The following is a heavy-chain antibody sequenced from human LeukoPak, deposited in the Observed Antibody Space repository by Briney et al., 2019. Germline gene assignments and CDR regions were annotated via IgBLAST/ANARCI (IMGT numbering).Heavy chain of an antibody. J-gene: IGHJ4*02. V-gene: IGHV4-59*12. CDR3: ARVNDILTGYIYYFDY. CDR2: IYYSGST. Sequence: SETLSLTCTVSGGSISSYYWSWIRQPPGKGLEWIGYIYYSGSTNYNPSLKSRVTISVDTSKNQFSLKLSSVTAADTAVYYCARVNDILTGYIYYFDYWGQGTLVTVSS. CDR1: GGSISSYY. D-gene: IGHD3-9*01.